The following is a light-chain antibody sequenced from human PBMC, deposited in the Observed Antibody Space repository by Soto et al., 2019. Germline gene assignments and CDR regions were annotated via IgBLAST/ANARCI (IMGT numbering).Light chain of an antibody. J-gene: IGKJ1*01. Sequence: EIVLTQSPGTLSLSPRERATLXFRATESISSSYLAWYQQKPGQAPRLLIYGASSRATGIPDRFSGSGSGTDFTLTISRLEPEDFAVYYCHQYGSSPQTFGRGTKVDIK. V-gene: IGKV3-20*01. CDR1: ESISSSY. CDR2: GAS. CDR3: HQYGSSPQT.